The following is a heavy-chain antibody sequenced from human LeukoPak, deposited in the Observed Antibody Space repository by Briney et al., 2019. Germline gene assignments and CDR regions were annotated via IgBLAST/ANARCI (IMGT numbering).Heavy chain of an antibody. CDR1: GYSISSGNY. V-gene: IGHV4-38-2*02. CDR3: ARSSWYGLNWFDP. CDR2: IYHSGST. Sequence: SETLSLTCTVSGYSISSGNYWGWIRQSPGKGLEWIGTIYHSGSTNCNPSLKSRVTISVDTSKNQFSLKLSSVTAADTAVYYCARSSWYGLNWFDPWGQGTLVTVSS. J-gene: IGHJ5*02. D-gene: IGHD6-13*01.